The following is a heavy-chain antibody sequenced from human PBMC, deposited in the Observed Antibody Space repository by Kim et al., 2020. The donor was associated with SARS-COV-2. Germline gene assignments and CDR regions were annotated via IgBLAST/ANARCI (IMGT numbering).Heavy chain of an antibody. Sequence: SETLSLTCAVYGGSFSGYYWSWIRQPPGKGLEWIGEINHSGSTNYNPSLKSRVTISVDTSKNQFSLKLSSVTAADTAVYYCARGRRRIGCSTSCHRRMDVWGQGTTVTVSS. CDR2: INHSGST. V-gene: IGHV4-34*01. J-gene: IGHJ6*02. CDR1: GGSFSGYY. D-gene: IGHD2-2*01. CDR3: ARGRRRIGCSTSCHRRMDV.